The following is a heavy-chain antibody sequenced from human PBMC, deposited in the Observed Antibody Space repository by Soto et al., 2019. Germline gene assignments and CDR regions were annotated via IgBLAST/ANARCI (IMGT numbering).Heavy chain of an antibody. Sequence: PSETLSLTCTVSGGSISSGDYYWSWIRQPPGKGLEWIAYIYYSGSTYYNPSLKSRVTISVDTSKNQFSVKLSSVTAADTAVYYCARADYYGSGSYSPPFDYWGQGTLVTVSS. CDR3: ARADYYGSGSYSPPFDY. CDR2: IYYSGST. D-gene: IGHD3-10*01. V-gene: IGHV4-30-4*01. CDR1: GGSISSGDYY. J-gene: IGHJ4*02.